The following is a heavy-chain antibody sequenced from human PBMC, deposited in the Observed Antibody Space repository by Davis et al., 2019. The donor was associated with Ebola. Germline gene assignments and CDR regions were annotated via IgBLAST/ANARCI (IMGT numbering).Heavy chain of an antibody. V-gene: IGHV1-69*04. CDR3: ARDLWAYYGSGSSAPFDY. CDR1: GGTFSSYA. J-gene: IGHJ4*02. Sequence: LVKVSCKASGGTFSSYAISWVRQAPGQGLEWMGRIIPILGIANYAQKFQGRVTITADKSTSTAYMELSSLRSEDTAVYYCARDLWAYYGSGSSAPFDYWGQGTLVTVSS. D-gene: IGHD3-10*01. CDR2: IIPILGIA.